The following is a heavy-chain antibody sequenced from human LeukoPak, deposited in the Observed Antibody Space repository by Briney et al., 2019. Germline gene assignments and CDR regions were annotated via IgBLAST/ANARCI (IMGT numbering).Heavy chain of an antibody. Sequence: SETLSLTCTVSGDSISSYNSFWGWIRQPPGKGLEWIGTISCSGNTYYNPSLKSRVTISADTSKNQFSLKLSSVTAADTAVYYCARGSQSLGYCSGGSCRAKIFDYWGQGTLVTVSS. D-gene: IGHD2-15*01. CDR3: ARGSQSLGYCSGGSCRAKIFDY. J-gene: IGHJ4*02. CDR2: ISCSGNT. CDR1: GDSISSYNSF. V-gene: IGHV4-39*01.